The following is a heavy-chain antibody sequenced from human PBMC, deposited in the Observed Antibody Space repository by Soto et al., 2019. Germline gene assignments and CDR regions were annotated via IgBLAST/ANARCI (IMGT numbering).Heavy chain of an antibody. D-gene: IGHD3-3*01. CDR3: ARSSYYDFWSGYQSPNYYYYVMDG. CDR1: GGTFSSYA. V-gene: IGHV1-69*13. Sequence: SVKVSCKASGGTFSSYAISWVRQAPGQGLEWMGGIIPIFGTANYAQKFQGRVTIAADESTSTAYMELSSLRSEDTAVYYCARSSYYDFWSGYQSPNYYYYVMDGWGQGTTVTGSS. CDR2: IIPIFGTA. J-gene: IGHJ6*02.